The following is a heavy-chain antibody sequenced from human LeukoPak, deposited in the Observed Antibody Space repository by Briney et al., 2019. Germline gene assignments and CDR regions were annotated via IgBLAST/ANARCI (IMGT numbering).Heavy chain of an antibody. CDR1: GGSFSGYY. J-gene: IGHJ4*02. CDR3: ARSTITMVRGDIQYYFDY. CDR2: INHSGSA. D-gene: IGHD3-10*01. Sequence: SETLSLTCAVFGGSFSGYYWSWIRQPPGKGLEWIGEINHSGSANYNPSLKSRVTISVDTSKNQFSLKLSSVTAADTAVYYCARSTITMVRGDIQYYFDYWGQGTLVTVSS. V-gene: IGHV4-34*01.